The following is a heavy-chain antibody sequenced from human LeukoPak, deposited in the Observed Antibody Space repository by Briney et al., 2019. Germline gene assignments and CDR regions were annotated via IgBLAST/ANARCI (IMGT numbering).Heavy chain of an antibody. V-gene: IGHV1-2*02. D-gene: IGHD3-22*01. J-gene: IGHJ4*02. CDR3: ARIPGGSTGYRS. CDR1: GYTFTDYY. Sequence: GASVKVSCMASGYTFTDYYIHWVRQAPGQGLEWMAWINPNSGDTNYAQKFQGRVTMTRDTSITTAYMELTRLTSDDTAMYYCARIPGGSTGYRSWGQGTQVIVSS. CDR2: INPNSGDT.